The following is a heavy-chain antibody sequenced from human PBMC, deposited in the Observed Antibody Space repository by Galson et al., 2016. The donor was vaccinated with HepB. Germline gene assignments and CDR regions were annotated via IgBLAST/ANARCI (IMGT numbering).Heavy chain of an antibody. CDR1: GGTPSNNI. J-gene: IGHJ3*02. CDR3: ARKLVIAPYLVFGI. Sequence: SVKVSCKASGGTPSNNIFGWVRQAPGQGLEWMGEIIPMFGLANYTQNFQGRITITADTSTGTASMELSSLRSEDTAVYYCARKLVIAPYLVFGIWGQGAIVIVSS. D-gene: IGHD3-10*01. CDR2: IIPMFGLA. V-gene: IGHV1-69*10.